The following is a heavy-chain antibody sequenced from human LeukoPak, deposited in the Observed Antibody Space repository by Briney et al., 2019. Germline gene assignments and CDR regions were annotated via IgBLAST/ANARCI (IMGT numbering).Heavy chain of an antibody. J-gene: IGHJ4*02. Sequence: SETLSLTCTVSGGSISSSSYYWGWIRQPPGKGLEWIGSIYYSGSTYYNPSLKSRVTISVDTSKNQFSLKLSSVTAADTAVYYCARHRGYSYSRGGPIDYWGQGTLVTVSS. V-gene: IGHV4-39*01. CDR3: ARHRGYSYSRGGPIDY. CDR1: GGSISSSSYY. D-gene: IGHD5-18*01. CDR2: IYYSGST.